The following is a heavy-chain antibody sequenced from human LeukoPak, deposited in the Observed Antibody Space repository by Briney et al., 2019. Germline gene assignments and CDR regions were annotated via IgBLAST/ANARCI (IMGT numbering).Heavy chain of an antibody. CDR1: GSTFTIYY. CDR2: INTSSSST. D-gene: IGHD6-19*01. CDR3: ARSRNDVYSSGIGDF. V-gene: IGHV1-46*01. Sequence: ASEKVSLKASGSTFTIYYMHWGRQAPGQGLELVGVINTSSSSTSYARKFQGRVTMTRDTSTSTVYMELSSLRSEDTGVYFRARSRNDVYSSGIGDFWGQGNLVTVSS. J-gene: IGHJ4*02.